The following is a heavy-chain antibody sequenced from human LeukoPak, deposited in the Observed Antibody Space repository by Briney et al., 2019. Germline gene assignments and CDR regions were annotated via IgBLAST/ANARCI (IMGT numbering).Heavy chain of an antibody. CDR3: ARHRVYSSSSPFDY. V-gene: IGHV4-59*08. Sequence: RPSETLSLTCSVSGGSISSLYWSWIRQPPGKGLEWIGYIYYTGSTNYNPSLKSRVTIFVDTSKNQFSLRLSSVTAADTAVYYCARHRVYSSSSPFDYWGQGTLVTVSS. D-gene: IGHD6-6*01. CDR1: GGSISSLY. CDR2: IYYTGST. J-gene: IGHJ4*02.